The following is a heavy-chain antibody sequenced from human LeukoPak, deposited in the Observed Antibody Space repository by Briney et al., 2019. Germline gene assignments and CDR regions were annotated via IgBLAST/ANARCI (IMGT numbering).Heavy chain of an antibody. CDR3: ARESAGSYWG. V-gene: IGHV3-74*01. CDR1: GFIFSNYW. CDR2: LNLDGTTR. J-gene: IGHJ4*02. Sequence: GGSLTLSCAASGFIFSNYWMHWVRQAPGKGLVWVSRLNLDGTTRDYADSVKGRFTISRDNAKNTLSLQMNSLKVDDTAVYYCARESAGSYWGWGQGTLVTVSS. D-gene: IGHD1-26*01.